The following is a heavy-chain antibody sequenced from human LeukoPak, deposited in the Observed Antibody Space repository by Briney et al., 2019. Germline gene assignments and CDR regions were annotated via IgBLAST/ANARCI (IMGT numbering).Heavy chain of an antibody. D-gene: IGHD2-15*01. J-gene: IGHJ4*02. CDR2: ISGSGGST. V-gene: IGHV3-23*01. CDR1: GFTFSSYA. Sequence: PGGSLRLSCAASGFTFSSYAVSWVRQAPGKGLEWVSAISGSGGSTYYADSVKGRFTISRDNSKNTLYLQMNSLRAEDTAVYYCAKVVVAASYYFDYWGQGTLVTVSS. CDR3: AKVVVAASYYFDY.